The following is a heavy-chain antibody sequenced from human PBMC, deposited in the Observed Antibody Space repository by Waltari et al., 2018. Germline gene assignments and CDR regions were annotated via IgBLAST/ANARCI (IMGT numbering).Heavy chain of an antibody. CDR3: ARDRVHDFCSGYRYFDY. J-gene: IGHJ4*02. CDR2: IYSGGST. Sequence: EVQLVESGGGLIQPGGSLRLSCAASGFTVSSNYMSWVRQAPGKGLEWVSVIYSGGSTYYADSVKGRFTISRDNSKNTLYLQMNSLRAEDTAVYYCARDRVHDFCSGYRYFDYWGQGTLVTVSS. V-gene: IGHV3-53*01. D-gene: IGHD3-3*01. CDR1: GFTVSSNY.